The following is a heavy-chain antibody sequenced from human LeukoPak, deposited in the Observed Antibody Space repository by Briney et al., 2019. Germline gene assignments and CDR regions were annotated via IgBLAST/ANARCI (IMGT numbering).Heavy chain of an antibody. Sequence: SETLSLTCTVSGDSISSDDYYWSWIRQPAGKGLEWIGYIYYSGSTNYNPSLKSRVTISVGTSKNQFSLKLSSVTAADTAVYYCARLVGYSSGYYPDYWGQGTLVTVSS. CDR1: GDSISSDDYY. J-gene: IGHJ4*02. CDR2: IYYSGST. CDR3: ARLVGYSSGYYPDY. D-gene: IGHD2-15*01. V-gene: IGHV4-61*10.